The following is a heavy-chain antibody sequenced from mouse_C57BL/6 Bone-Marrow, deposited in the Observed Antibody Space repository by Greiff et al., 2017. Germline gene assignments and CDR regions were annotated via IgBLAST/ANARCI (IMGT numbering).Heavy chain of an antibody. CDR1: GYTFTSYW. Sequence: QVQLQQPGAELVMPGASVKLSCKASGYTFTSYWMHWVKQRPGQGLEWIGEIDPSDSYTNYNQKFKGKSTLTVDKSSSTAYMQLSSLTSEDSAVYYCARGSTVVDWYCDVGGTGTTVTVSS. J-gene: IGHJ1*03. CDR2: IDPSDSYT. CDR3: ARGSTVVDWYCDV. V-gene: IGHV1-69*01. D-gene: IGHD1-1*01.